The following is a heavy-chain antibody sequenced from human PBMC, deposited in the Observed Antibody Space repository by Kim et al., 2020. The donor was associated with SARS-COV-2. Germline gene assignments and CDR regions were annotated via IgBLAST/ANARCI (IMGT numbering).Heavy chain of an antibody. V-gene: IGHV4-39*01. CDR3: VGLFWSAYYTRNWYFDV. D-gene: IGHD3-3*01. J-gene: IGHJ2*01. Sequence: SETLSLTCTVSGGPIRGSSYYWGWIRQPPGKGLEWIGNIYYTGTAYYNPSLKSRVTISVDTSTNQLSLNLSSMTAADTATYFCVGLFWSAYYTRNWYFDVWGRGTLVTVSS. CDR2: IYYTGTA. CDR1: GGPIRGSSYY.